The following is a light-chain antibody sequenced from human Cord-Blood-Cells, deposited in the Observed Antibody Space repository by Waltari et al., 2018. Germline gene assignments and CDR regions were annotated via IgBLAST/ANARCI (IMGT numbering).Light chain of an antibody. CDR1: SSDVGGYNY. J-gene: IGLJ2*01. Sequence: QSALTQPASVSGSPGQSITISCTGTSSDVGGYNYVSWYHQHPGKAPKPMIYEVSNRPSGVSNRFACSKSGNTASLTISGLQAEDEADYYCSSYTSSSVVFGGGTKLTVL. V-gene: IGLV2-14*01. CDR3: SSYTSSSVV. CDR2: EVS.